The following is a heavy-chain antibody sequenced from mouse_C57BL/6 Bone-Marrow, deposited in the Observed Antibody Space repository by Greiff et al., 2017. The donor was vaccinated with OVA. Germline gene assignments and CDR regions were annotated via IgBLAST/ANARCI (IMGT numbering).Heavy chain of an antibody. Sequence: VQLQQAGPELVKPGASVKISCKASGYTFTDYYMNWVKQSHGKSLEWIGDINPNNGGTSYNQKFKGKATLTVDKSSSTAYMELRSLTSEDSAVYYCASDSYGSSWYFDVWGKGTTVTVSS. J-gene: IGHJ1*03. CDR1: GYTFTDYY. CDR3: ASDSYGSSWYFDV. D-gene: IGHD1-1*01. V-gene: IGHV1-26*01. CDR2: INPNNGGT.